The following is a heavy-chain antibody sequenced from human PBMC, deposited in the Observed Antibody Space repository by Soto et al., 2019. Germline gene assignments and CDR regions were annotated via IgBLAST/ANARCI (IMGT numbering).Heavy chain of an antibody. J-gene: IGHJ4*02. D-gene: IGHD6-19*01. CDR1: GFTFSGSA. CDR3: TQAVAGPYCDY. Sequence: EVQLVESGGGLVQPGGSLKLSCAASGFTFSGSAMHWVRQASGKGLEWVGRIRSKANSYATAYAASVKGRFTISRDDSKNTAYLQMNSLKTEDTAVYYCTQAVAGPYCDYWGQGTLVTVSS. CDR2: IRSKANSYAT. V-gene: IGHV3-73*02.